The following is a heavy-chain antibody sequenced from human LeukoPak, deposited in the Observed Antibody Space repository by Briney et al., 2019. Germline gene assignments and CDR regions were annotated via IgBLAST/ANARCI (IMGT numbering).Heavy chain of an antibody. J-gene: IGHJ5*02. D-gene: IGHD6-19*01. CDR1: GYTFTGYY. Sequence: ASVNVSCKASGYTFTGYYMHWVRHPPGQGLEWMGWINPNSGGTNYAQKFQGRVTMTRDTSISTAYMELSRLRSDDTAVYYCARAPYSSGWYDLGWFDPWGQGTLVTVSS. CDR3: ARAPYSSGWYDLGWFDP. CDR2: INPNSGGT. V-gene: IGHV1-2*02.